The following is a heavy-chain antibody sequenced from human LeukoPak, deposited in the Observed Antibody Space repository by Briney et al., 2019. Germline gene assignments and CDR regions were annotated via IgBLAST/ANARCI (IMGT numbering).Heavy chain of an antibody. CDR3: ARYDFWSGYPFDP. CDR1: GFTFSSYS. J-gene: IGHJ5*02. Sequence: GGSLRLSCAASGFTFSSYSMNWVRQAPGKGLEWVSSISSSSSYIYYADSVKGRFTISRDNAKSSLYLQMNSLRAEDTAVYYCARYDFWSGYPFDPWGQGTLVTVSS. V-gene: IGHV3-21*01. D-gene: IGHD3-3*01. CDR2: ISSSSSYI.